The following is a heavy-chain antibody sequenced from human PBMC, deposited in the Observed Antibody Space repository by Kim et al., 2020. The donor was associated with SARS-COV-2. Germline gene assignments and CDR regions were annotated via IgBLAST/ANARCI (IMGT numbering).Heavy chain of an antibody. CDR2: ISGGSNFK. CDR1: GFTLSGYY. V-gene: IGHV3-11*06. Sequence: GGSLRLSCAASGFTLSGYYMSWIRQAPGKGLEWVSYISGGSNFKNYADSVKGRFTISRDNAKNSLYLQMNSLRAEDTAVYYCARDPSSGYYPDSWGHGTLVTVSS. CDR3: ARDPSSGYYPDS. J-gene: IGHJ5*01. D-gene: IGHD3-22*01.